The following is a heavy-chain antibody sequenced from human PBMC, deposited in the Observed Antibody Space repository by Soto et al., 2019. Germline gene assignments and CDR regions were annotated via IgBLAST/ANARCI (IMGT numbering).Heavy chain of an antibody. CDR3: ARDQSNGAYDYYGMDF. CDR1: GFTVSRYA. J-gene: IGHJ6*02. V-gene: IGHV3-30-3*01. Sequence: QVHLVASGAGVVQPGRSLRLSCAASGFTVSRYAMHWVRQAPGKGLEWVAVISYDGSNKYYADSVKDRFTISRDNSKNSLYLQRNCRRAADTAVYYCARDQSNGAYDYYGMDFCGPGT. CDR2: ISYDGSNK. D-gene: IGHD2-8*01.